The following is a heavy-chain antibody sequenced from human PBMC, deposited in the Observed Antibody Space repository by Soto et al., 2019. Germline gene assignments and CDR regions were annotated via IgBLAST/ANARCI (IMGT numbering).Heavy chain of an antibody. D-gene: IGHD6-13*01. Sequence: SETLSLTCAVYGGSFSGYYWSWIRQPPGKGLEWIGEINHSGSTNYNPSPKSRVNISVDTSKNQFSLKLSSVTAADTAVYYCATIAAAGDFDYWGQGTLVTVS. V-gene: IGHV4-34*01. J-gene: IGHJ4*02. CDR1: GGSFSGYY. CDR2: INHSGST. CDR3: ATIAAAGDFDY.